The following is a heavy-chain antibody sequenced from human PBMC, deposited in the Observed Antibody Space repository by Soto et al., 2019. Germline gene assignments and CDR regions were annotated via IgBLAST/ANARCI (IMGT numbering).Heavy chain of an antibody. J-gene: IGHJ4*02. Sequence: LSLTCAVYGGSFSGYYWSWIRQPPGKGLEWVGEINHSGSTNYNPSLKSRVTISVDTSKNQFSLKLSSVTAADTAVYYCARAGYYDSSGYYYDYWGQGTLVTVS. CDR2: INHSGST. CDR1: GGSFSGYY. CDR3: ARAGYYDSSGYYYDY. D-gene: IGHD3-22*01. V-gene: IGHV4-34*01.